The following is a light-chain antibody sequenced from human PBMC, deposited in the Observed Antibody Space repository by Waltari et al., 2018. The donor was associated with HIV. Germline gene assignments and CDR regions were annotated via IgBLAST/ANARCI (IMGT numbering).Light chain of an antibody. V-gene: IGKV3-11*01. CDR1: KSVRTN. CDR3: QQRNIWPPEVT. CDR2: DAS. Sequence: IVFTHSHAPLSFPPGERPTLSSRASKSVRTNLAWYQQKPGQAPRLLISDASNRATGIPARFSGSGSGTDFALIISSLEPEDVAVYYCQQRNIWPPEVTFGPGTKVEIK. J-gene: IGKJ3*01.